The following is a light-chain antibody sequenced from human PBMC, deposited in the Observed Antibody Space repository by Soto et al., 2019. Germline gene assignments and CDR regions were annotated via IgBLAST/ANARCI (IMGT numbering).Light chain of an antibody. Sequence: IQMTQSPSSLSAFAGDRVTITCRAGQSIGTSLNWYQQKVGKAPKLLIYITSTLQSGVPSRFSGSGSGTDFTLTINSLQPEDLATYYCQQSYSPPWTFGQGTKVDIK. CDR1: QSIGTS. CDR3: QQSYSPPWT. V-gene: IGKV1-39*01. CDR2: ITS. J-gene: IGKJ1*01.